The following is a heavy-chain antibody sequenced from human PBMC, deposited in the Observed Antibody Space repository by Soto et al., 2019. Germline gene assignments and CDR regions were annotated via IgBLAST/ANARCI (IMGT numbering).Heavy chain of an antibody. CDR3: ARIGCSSSCFDY. J-gene: IGHJ4*02. CDR2: ISYDGSNK. Sequence: RLSCAASGFTFSSYAMHWVRQAPGKGLEWGAVISYDGSNKYYADSAKGRFTISRDNAKNSMYLQMNSLRAEDTAVYYCARIGCSSSCFDYWGQGTVVTVSS. D-gene: IGHD6-6*01. CDR1: GFTFSSYA. V-gene: IGHV3-30-3*01.